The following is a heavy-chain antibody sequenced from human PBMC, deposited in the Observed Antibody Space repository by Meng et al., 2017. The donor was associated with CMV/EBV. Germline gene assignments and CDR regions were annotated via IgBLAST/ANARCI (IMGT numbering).Heavy chain of an antibody. V-gene: IGHV4-39*07. J-gene: IGHJ6*02. CDR2: IYYSGST. CDR1: GGSISSSSYY. CDR3: ARDGSSSVYYYYGMDV. D-gene: IGHD6-6*01. Sequence: SETLSLTCTVSGGSISSSSYYWGWIRQPPGKGLEWIGGIYYSGSTYYNPSLKSRVTISVDTSKNQFSLKLSSVTAADTAVYYCARDGSSSVYYYYGMDVWGQGTTVTVSS.